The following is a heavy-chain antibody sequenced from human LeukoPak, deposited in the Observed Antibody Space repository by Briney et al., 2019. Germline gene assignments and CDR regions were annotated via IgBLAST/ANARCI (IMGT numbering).Heavy chain of an antibody. CDR1: GGSISSGDYY. J-gene: IGHJ4*02. V-gene: IGHV4-39*07. D-gene: IGHD3-3*01. CDR2: INHSGST. CDR3: ARLRFLEWLLSPARYYFDY. Sequence: SGTLSLTCTVSGGSISSGDYYWSWIRQPPGKGLEWIGEINHSGSTNYNPSLKSRVTISVDTSKNQFSLKLSSVTAADTAVYYCARLRFLEWLLSPARYYFDYWGQGTLVTVSS.